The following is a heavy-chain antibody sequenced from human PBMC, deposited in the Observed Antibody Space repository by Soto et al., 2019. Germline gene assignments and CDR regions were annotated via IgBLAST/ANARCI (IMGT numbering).Heavy chain of an antibody. CDR2: IWYDGSNK. CDR3: ARSVNYYDSSVGWIDP. V-gene: IGHV3-33*01. D-gene: IGHD3-22*01. CDR1: GSTFSSYG. J-gene: IGHJ5*02. Sequence: QVQLVESGGGVVQPGRSLRLSCAASGSTFSSYGMHWVRQAPGKGLEWVAIIWYDGSNKYYADSVKGRFTISRDNSKNTLLLQMKSLRAEDTAVYYCARSVNYYDSSVGWIDPWGQGTLVTVSS.